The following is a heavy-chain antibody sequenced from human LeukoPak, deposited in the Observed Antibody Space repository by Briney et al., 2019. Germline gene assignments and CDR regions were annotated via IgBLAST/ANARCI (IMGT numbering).Heavy chain of an antibody. CDR1: GFTFSSYA. V-gene: IGHV3-23*01. CDR3: AKRPPKDSSGYSLNDY. Sequence: PGGSLRLSCAASGFTFSSYAMSWVRQAPGKGLEWVSAISGSGGSTYYADSVKGRFTISRDNSKNTLYLQMNSLRAEDTAVYSCAKRPPKDSSGYSLNDYWGQGTLVTVSS. J-gene: IGHJ4*02. CDR2: ISGSGGST. D-gene: IGHD3-22*01.